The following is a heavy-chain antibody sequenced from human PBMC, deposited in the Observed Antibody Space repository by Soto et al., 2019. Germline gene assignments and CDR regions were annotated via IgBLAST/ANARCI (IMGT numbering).Heavy chain of an antibody. J-gene: IGHJ4*02. V-gene: IGHV3-33*01. Sequence: GGSLRLSCAASGFTFSSYGMHWVRQAPGKGLEWVAVIWYDGSNKYNADSVKGRFTISRDNSKNTLYLQMNSLRAEDTAVYYCARDYYDSSGYYYFDYWGQGTLVTVSS. CDR1: GFTFSSYG. D-gene: IGHD3-22*01. CDR3: ARDYYDSSGYYYFDY. CDR2: IWYDGSNK.